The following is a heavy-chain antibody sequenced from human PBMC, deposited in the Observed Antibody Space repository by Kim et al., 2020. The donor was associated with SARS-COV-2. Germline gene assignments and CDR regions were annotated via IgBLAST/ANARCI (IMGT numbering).Heavy chain of an antibody. J-gene: IGHJ5*01. CDR3: ARVRPRSCRGDDCYFDWFD. V-gene: IGHV1-3*01. CDR1: GYTFTDYA. D-gene: IGHD2-21*02. Sequence: ASVKVSCKASGYTFTDYAIHWVRQAPGQRLEWMGWINVGNGDTRNSRKFQGRVTLTRDTSASTAYMEVSSLRSEDTAVYFCARVRPRSCRGDDCYFDWFD. CDR2: INVGNGDT.